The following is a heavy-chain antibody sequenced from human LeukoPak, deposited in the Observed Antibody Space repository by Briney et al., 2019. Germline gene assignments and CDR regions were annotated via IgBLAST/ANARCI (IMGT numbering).Heavy chain of an antibody. CDR1: AFTFSTYW. D-gene: IGHD5-18*01. Sequence: GGSLRLSCAASAFTFSTYWMSWVRQAPGKGLEWVANIKQDGSEKYYADSVKGRFTISRGNAKDSLYLQMNSLRAEDTAVYYCARARFSYGHYYFDYWGQGTLVTVSS. V-gene: IGHV3-7*04. CDR2: IKQDGSEK. J-gene: IGHJ4*02. CDR3: ARARFSYGHYYFDY.